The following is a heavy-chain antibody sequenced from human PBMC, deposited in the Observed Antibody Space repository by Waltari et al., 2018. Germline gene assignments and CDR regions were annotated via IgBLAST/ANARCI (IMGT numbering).Heavy chain of an antibody. Sequence: EVQLVQSGAEVKKPGESLKISCKGSGYSFTSYWIGWVRQRPGKGLEWMGIIFPCYSYTRYRPVFQGQGTNSADKSISTAYLQWSSLEASDTAMYYCARLPGCNSFGCVDYWGQGTLVTVSS. CDR3: ARLPGCNSFGCVDY. CDR1: GYSFTSYW. D-gene: IGHD3-10*01. J-gene: IGHJ4*02. CDR2: IFPCYSYT. V-gene: IGHV5-51*01.